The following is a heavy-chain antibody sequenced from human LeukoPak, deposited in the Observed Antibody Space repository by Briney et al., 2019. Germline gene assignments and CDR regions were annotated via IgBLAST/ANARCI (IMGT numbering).Heavy chain of an antibody. V-gene: IGHV3-73*01. J-gene: IGHJ3*02. Sequence: PGGSLKLSCAASGFTFSGSAMHWVRQASGKWLEWVGRIRSKANSYATAYAASVKGRFTISRDDSKNTAYLQMNSLKTEDTAVYYCTSRYDSSGPDAFDIWGQGTMVTVSS. CDR1: GFTFSGSA. D-gene: IGHD3-22*01. CDR2: IRSKANSYAT. CDR3: TSRYDSSGPDAFDI.